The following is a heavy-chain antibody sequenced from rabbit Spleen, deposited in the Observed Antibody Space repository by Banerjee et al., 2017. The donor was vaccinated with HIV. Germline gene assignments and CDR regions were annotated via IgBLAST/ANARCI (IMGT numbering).Heavy chain of an antibody. J-gene: IGHJ6*01. D-gene: IGHD1-1*01. Sequence: QSLEESGGDLVKSGASLTLTCKASGFSFSDRDVMCWVRQAPGKGLQWIACINASTGKPVYATWASGRFTISRTSSTTVTLRMTSLTAADTATYFCARDTSSSFSSYGMDLWGQGTLVTVS. V-gene: IGHV1S40*01. CDR1: GFSFSDRDV. CDR3: ARDTSSSFSSYGMDL. CDR2: INASTGKP.